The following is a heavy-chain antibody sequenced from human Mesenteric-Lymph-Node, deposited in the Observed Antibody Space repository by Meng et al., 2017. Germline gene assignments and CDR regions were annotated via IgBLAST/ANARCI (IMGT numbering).Heavy chain of an antibody. V-gene: IGHV3-21*01. CDR2: ISSSSSYI. CDR1: GFTFSSYS. D-gene: IGHD2-2*01. CDR3: ARDGYCSSTSCYVGFSLGLYGMDV. Sequence: GESLKISCAASGFTFSSYSMNWVRQAPGKGLEWVSSISSSSSYIYYADSVKGRFTISRDNAKNSLYLQMNSLRDEDTAVYYCARDGYCSSTSCYVGFSLGLYGMDVWGQGTTVTVSS. J-gene: IGHJ6*02.